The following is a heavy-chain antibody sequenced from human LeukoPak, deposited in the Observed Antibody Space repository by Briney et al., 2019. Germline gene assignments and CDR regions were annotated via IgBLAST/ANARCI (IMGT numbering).Heavy chain of an antibody. Sequence: PGGSLRLSCAASGFPFSSYAMTWVRQAPGKGLEWVSGINADGVDTNSADSVKGRFTISRDNSKNTLFLQMINLTAADTAIYYCAKHFDYGDYLWGPGTLVTVSS. D-gene: IGHD4-17*01. V-gene: IGHV3-23*01. CDR2: INADGVDT. J-gene: IGHJ4*02. CDR1: GFPFSSYA. CDR3: AKHFDYGDYL.